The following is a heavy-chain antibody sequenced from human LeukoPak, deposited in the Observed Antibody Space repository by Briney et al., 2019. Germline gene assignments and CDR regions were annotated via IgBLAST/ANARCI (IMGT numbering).Heavy chain of an antibody. CDR3: AKYSHDSSGSYDY. CDR2: ISGSGSDGST. D-gene: IGHD3-22*01. V-gene: IGHV3-23*01. CDR1: GFTFSSYG. Sequence: GGTLRLSCAASGFTFSSYGMSWVRQAPGKGLEWVSGISGSGSDGSTYYADSVKGRFTISRDNSKNTLYLQMNSLRAEDTAVYYCAKYSHDSSGSYDYWGQGTLVTVSS. J-gene: IGHJ4*02.